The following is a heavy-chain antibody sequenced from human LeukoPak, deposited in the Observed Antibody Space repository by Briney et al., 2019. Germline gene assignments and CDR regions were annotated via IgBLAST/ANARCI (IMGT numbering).Heavy chain of an antibody. V-gene: IGHV1-2*02. D-gene: IGHD1-26*01. CDR1: GYTFTGYY. Sequence: RASVKVSCKASGYTFTGYYMHWVRQAPGQGLEWMGWINPNSGGTNYAQKFQGRVTMTRDTSISTAYMELSRLRSDDTAVYYCARDSGSYYYYFDYWGQGTLVTVFS. J-gene: IGHJ4*02. CDR2: INPNSGGT. CDR3: ARDSGSYYYYFDY.